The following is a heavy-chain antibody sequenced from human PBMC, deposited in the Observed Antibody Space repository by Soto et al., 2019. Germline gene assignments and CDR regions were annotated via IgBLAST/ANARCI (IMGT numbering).Heavy chain of an antibody. CDR1: GYTFTSYA. V-gene: IGHV1-3*01. J-gene: IGHJ3*02. Sequence: QVQLVQSGAEVKKPEASVKVSCKASGYTFTSYAMHWVRQAPGQRLEWMGWINAGNGNTKYSQKFQGRVTITRDTSASTAYMELSSLRSEDTAVYYCARVGHLGDAAFDIWGQGTMVTVSS. CDR3: ARVGHLGDAAFDI. CDR2: INAGNGNT. D-gene: IGHD3-10*01.